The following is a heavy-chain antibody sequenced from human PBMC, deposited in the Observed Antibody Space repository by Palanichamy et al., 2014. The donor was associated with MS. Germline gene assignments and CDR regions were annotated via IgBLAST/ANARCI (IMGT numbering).Heavy chain of an antibody. V-gene: IGHV3-66*02. J-gene: IGHJ4*02. CDR2: IYSGGST. CDR1: GFTVSSNY. Sequence: GGGLVQPGGSLRLSCAASGFTVSSNYMSWVRQAPGKGLEWVSVIYSGGSTYYADSVKGRFTISRDNSKNTLYLQMNSLRAEDTAVYYCARDKGYDFWSGYYTGYDYWGQGTLVTVSA. D-gene: IGHD3-3*01. CDR3: ARDKGYDFWSGYYTGYDY.